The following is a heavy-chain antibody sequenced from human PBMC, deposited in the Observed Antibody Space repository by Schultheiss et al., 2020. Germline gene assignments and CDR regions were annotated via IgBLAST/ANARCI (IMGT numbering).Heavy chain of an antibody. CDR3: ARTPLYYDFWSGYYGGWFDP. V-gene: IGHV4-59*01. J-gene: IGHJ5*02. Sequence: SETLSLTCTVSGGSISSYYWGWIRQPAGKGLEWIGYIYYSGSTNYNPSLKSRVTISVDTSKNQFSLKLSSVTAADTAVYYCARTPLYYDFWSGYYGGWFDPWGQGTLVTVSS. CDR1: GGSISSYY. D-gene: IGHD3-3*01. CDR2: IYYSGST.